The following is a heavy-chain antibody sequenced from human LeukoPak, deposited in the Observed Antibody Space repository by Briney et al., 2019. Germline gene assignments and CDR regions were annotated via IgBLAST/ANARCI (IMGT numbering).Heavy chain of an antibody. D-gene: IGHD6-13*01. CDR2: IYYSGST. CDR3: ARHDNGYSLSAFDI. J-gene: IGHJ3*02. V-gene: IGHV4-59*08. Sequence: PSETLSLTCTVSGGSISSYYWSWIRQPPGKGLEWIGYIYYSGSTNYNPSLKSRVTISVDTSKNQFSLKLSSVTAADTAVYYCARHDNGYSLSAFDIWGQGTMVTVSS. CDR1: GGSISSYY.